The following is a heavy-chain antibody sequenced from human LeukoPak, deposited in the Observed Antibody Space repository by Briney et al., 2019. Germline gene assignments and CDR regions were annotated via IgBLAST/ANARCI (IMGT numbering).Heavy chain of an antibody. Sequence: SETLSLTCTVSGGSLSSYYWSWIRQPPGKGLEWSGYIYYSGSTTYNPSLKSRVTISVDTSKNQCSLKLSSVTAADTAVYYCARSDYDILTGYQHWGQGTLVTVSS. J-gene: IGHJ1*01. CDR2: IYYSGST. V-gene: IGHV4-59*12. D-gene: IGHD3-9*01. CDR1: GGSLSSYY. CDR3: ARSDYDILTGYQH.